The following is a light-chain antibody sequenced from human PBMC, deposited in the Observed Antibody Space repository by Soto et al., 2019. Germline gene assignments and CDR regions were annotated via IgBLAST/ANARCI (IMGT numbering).Light chain of an antibody. J-gene: IGKJ1*01. CDR2: YSS. CDR3: QQYAYWPET. Sequence: EVMMTQFPDTVSLTPGETFTLSGGASQSVRTNLAWYQQRPGQAPRLLIHYSSTRATDVPARFSGSGSGTNFTLAISSLQSEDFAVYFCQQYAYWPETFGQGTRWIS. V-gene: IGKV3D-15*01. CDR1: QSVRTN.